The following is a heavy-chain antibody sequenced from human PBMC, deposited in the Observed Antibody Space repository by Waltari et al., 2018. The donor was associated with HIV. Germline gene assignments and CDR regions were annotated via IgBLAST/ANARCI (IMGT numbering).Heavy chain of an antibody. J-gene: IGHJ6*01. D-gene: IGHD4-17*01. Sequence: RQPPGKGLEWIGEINHSGSSNYNPSLKSRVTISVDTSKNQFSLRLRSVTAADTAVYYCARDSVPSFDYGDYYYYGMDVWSQGTTVTVSS. V-gene: IGHV4-34*01. CDR2: INHSGSS. CDR3: ARDSVPSFDYGDYYYYGMDV.